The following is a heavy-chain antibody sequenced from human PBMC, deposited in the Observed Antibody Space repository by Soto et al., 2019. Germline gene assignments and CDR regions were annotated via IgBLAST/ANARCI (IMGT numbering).Heavy chain of an antibody. D-gene: IGHD1-1*01. J-gene: IGHJ6*02. CDR1: GFTFGTYG. V-gene: IGHV3-30-3*01. CDR2: VSYEGANT. CDR3: ARVTPGNNLYYFSGLDV. Sequence: QVHLVESGGGVVQPGGSLRLSCVASGFTFGTYGIHWVRQAPGKGLQWVALVSYEGANTYYAASVKGRFTISRDNSKSTIYLQMDSLRPEDTGVYYCARVTPGNNLYYFSGLDVWGQGTSVTVSS.